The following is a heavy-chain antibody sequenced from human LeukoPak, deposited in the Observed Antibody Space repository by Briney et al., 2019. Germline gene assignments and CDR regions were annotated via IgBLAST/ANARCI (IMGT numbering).Heavy chain of an antibody. CDR1: GYSFTSYC. CDR2: IYPGDSGP. CDR3: GMSGDRVPLQDDVFDV. D-gene: IGHD1-26*01. V-gene: IGHV5-51*01. Sequence: GESLKISCKVSGYSFTSYCIGWVRQMPGKGLEWMGIIYPGDSGPTYSPSFQGQVTISVDTSINTAYLKWSSLQASDTAMYYCGMSGDRVPLQDDVFDVWGQGTMVTVST. J-gene: IGHJ3*01.